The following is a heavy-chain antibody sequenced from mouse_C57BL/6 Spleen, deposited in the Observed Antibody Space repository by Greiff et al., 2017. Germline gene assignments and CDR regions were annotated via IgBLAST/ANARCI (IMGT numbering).Heavy chain of an antibody. Sequence: EVMLVESGADLVKPGASLKLSCAASGFTFSSYGMSWVRQTPDKRLEWVATISSGGSYTYYPDSVKGRSTISRDNAKNTLYLQLSSLKSEDTALSYCAGPDYGYSFDCWGQGTTLTVS. CDR3: AGPDYGYSFDC. J-gene: IGHJ2*01. D-gene: IGHD1-1*02. V-gene: IGHV5-6*01. CDR2: ISSGGSYT. CDR1: GFTFSSYG.